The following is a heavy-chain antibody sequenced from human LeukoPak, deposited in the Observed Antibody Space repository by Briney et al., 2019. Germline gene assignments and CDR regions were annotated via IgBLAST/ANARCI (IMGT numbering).Heavy chain of an antibody. D-gene: IGHD3-10*01. CDR1: GFTFSSYA. CDR3: AKDSSPIYGRWFGESYYFDY. V-gene: IGHV3-23*01. CDR2: ISGSGGST. J-gene: IGHJ4*02. Sequence: GRSLRLSCAASGFTFSSYAMSWVRQAPGKGLEWVSAISGSGGSTYYADSVKGRFTISRGNSKNTLYLQMNSLRAEDTAVYHCAKDSSPIYGRWFGESYYFDYWGQGTLVTVSS.